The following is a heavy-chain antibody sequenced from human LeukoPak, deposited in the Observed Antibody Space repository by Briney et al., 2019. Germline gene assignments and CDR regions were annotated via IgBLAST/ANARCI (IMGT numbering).Heavy chain of an antibody. CDR2: ISGSGGST. CDR3: AKGLDCSSTSCYGDLNY. CDR1: GFTFSSYA. V-gene: IGHV3-23*01. J-gene: IGHJ4*02. Sequence: GGSLRLSCTASGFTFSSYAMSWVRQAPGKGLEWVSAISGSGGSTYYADSVKGRFTISRDNSKNTLCLQMNSLRAEDTAVYYCAKGLDCSSTSCYGDLNYWGQGTLVTVSS. D-gene: IGHD2-2*01.